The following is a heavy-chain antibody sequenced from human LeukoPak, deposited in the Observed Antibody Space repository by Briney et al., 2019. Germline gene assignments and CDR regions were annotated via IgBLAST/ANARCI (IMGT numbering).Heavy chain of an antibody. Sequence: WGSLRLSCAASGFSFSGYWMTWVRQAPGKGLEWVANIKEDGSEKYYADFVKGRFTISRDNAKNSLDLQMSSLRAEDTAVYYCARRGSTDYWGQGTLVTVSS. D-gene: IGHD2/OR15-2a*01. CDR2: IKEDGSEK. J-gene: IGHJ4*02. CDR3: ARRGSTDY. CDR1: GFSFSGYW. V-gene: IGHV3-7*03.